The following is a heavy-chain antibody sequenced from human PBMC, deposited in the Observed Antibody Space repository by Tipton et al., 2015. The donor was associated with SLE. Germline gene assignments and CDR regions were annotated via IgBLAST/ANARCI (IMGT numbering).Heavy chain of an antibody. Sequence: LRLSCTVSGGSISSYYWSWIRQPPGKGLEWIGHISYSGSPYYNPSLRSRVTISVDTSKNHFSLKLSSVTAADTAVYYCARGGVGGYDYFDFWGPGTLVTVSS. CDR2: ISYSGSP. J-gene: IGHJ4*02. D-gene: IGHD5-12*01. CDR3: ARGGVGGYDYFDF. V-gene: IGHV4-59*06. CDR1: GGSISSYY.